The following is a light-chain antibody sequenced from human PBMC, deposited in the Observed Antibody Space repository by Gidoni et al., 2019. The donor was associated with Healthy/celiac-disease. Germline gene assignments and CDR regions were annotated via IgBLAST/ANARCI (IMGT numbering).Light chain of an antibody. V-gene: IGKV1-5*01. Sequence: IQLTQSPSTLSASVGDRVTITCRASQSISSWLAWYQQKPGKAPKLLIYDASSLESGVPARFSGRGSGTEFTLTISSLQPDDFATYYCQQYNSSLTFGGGTKVEI. J-gene: IGKJ4*01. CDR2: DAS. CDR1: QSISSW. CDR3: QQYNSSLT.